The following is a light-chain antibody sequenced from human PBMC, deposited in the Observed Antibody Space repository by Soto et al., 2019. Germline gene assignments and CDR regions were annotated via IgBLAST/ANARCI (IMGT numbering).Light chain of an antibody. CDR2: EVS. V-gene: IGLV2-23*02. CDR1: SSDVGSYNL. Sequence: QSALTQPASVSGCPGQSITISCTGTSSDVGSYNLVSWYQQHPGKAPKLMIYEVSKRPSGVSNRFSGSKSGNTASLTISGLQAEDEAAYYCCSYAGSSTSYVFGSGSKVTVL. J-gene: IGLJ1*01. CDR3: CSYAGSSTSYV.